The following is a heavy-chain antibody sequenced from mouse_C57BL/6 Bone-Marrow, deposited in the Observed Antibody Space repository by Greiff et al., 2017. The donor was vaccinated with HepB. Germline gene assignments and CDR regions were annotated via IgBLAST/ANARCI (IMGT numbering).Heavy chain of an antibody. Sequence: EVQLVESGGGLVKPGGSLKLSCAASGFTFSSYAMSWVRQTPEKRLEWVATISDGGSYTYYPDNVKGRFTISRDNAKHNLYLQMSHLKSEDTAMYYCARGGYYGSSFAMDYWGQGTSVTVSS. CDR1: GFTFSSYA. J-gene: IGHJ4*01. D-gene: IGHD1-1*01. V-gene: IGHV5-4*01. CDR3: ARGGYYGSSFAMDY. CDR2: ISDGGSYT.